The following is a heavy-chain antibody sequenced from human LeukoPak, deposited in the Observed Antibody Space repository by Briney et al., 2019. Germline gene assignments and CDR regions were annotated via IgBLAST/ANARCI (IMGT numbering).Heavy chain of an antibody. CDR3: ARYMDSGSALDY. D-gene: IGHD1-26*01. V-gene: IGHV4-39*06. CDR1: GGSLNSFSHY. CDR2: IFSSGST. Sequence: KASETLSLTCSVPGGSLNSFSHYWAWIRQPPGKGLEWIGCIFSSGSTYYNPSLQSRVTFSLDKSNNHFALKLTSLTAADTAVYYCARYMDSGSALDYWGQGTLVTVSS. J-gene: IGHJ4*02.